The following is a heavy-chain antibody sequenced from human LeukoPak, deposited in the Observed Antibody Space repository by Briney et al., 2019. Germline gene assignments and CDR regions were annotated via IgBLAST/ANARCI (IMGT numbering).Heavy chain of an antibody. Sequence: ASVKVSCKASGYTFSTYDINWLRQASGQGREWMGWMNPNSDNTGYVEKFQDRVTFTMNTSISTAYMELGSLRSEDTAVYYCARAGVAARPYPQHYYYYYYMDVWGQGTTVTVSS. J-gene: IGHJ6*03. CDR2: MNPNSDNT. V-gene: IGHV1-8*03. CDR1: GYTFSTYD. D-gene: IGHD6-6*01. CDR3: ARAGVAARPYPQHYYYYYYMDV.